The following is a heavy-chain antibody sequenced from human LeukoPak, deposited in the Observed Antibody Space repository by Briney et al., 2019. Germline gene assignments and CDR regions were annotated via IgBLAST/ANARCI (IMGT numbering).Heavy chain of an antibody. Sequence: GASVKVSCKASGYTFTRRGISWARQAPGQGLEWMGWISTYNDNINYAQNLQGRVTMTTDTSTSTAYMELRSLRSDDTAVYYCARGNYYDSSGYDYWGQGTLVTVSS. CDR1: GYTFTRRG. D-gene: IGHD3-22*01. V-gene: IGHV1-18*01. J-gene: IGHJ4*02. CDR2: ISTYNDNI. CDR3: ARGNYYDSSGYDY.